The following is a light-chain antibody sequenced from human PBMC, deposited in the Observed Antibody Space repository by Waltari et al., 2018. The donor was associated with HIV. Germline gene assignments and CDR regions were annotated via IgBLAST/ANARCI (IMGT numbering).Light chain of an antibody. CDR2: KDD. V-gene: IGLV3-25*03. J-gene: IGLJ3*02. Sequence: SYELTQPPSVSVSPGQTARITCSGDALPKQFAYWYQQKAGQAPLMVIYKDDKRPAGSPDRVSGSMSGTTVTLISSGVQPEDEADYDCESADDSGDHWVFGGGTKLSVL. CDR3: ESADDSGDHWV. CDR1: ALPKQF.